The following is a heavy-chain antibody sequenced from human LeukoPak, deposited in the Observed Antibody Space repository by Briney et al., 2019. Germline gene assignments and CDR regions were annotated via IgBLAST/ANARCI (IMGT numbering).Heavy chain of an antibody. J-gene: IGHJ4*02. CDR1: GGSISGYY. V-gene: IGHV4-59*01. CDR3: ARGPTRYYFDY. CDR2: IYYSGST. Sequence: PSETLSLTCTVSGGSISGYYWSWIRQPPGKGLEWIGYIYYSGSTNYNPSLKSRVTISVDTSKSQFSLQLSSVTAADTAVYYCARGPTRYYFDYWGQGTLVTVSS.